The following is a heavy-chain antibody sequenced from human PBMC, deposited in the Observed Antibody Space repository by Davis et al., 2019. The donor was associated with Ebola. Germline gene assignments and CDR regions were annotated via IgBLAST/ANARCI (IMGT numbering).Heavy chain of an antibody. CDR2: ISHDGDTE. Sequence: SLKISCAASGFTFSYYWMGWVRQAPGKGLEWVAVISHDGDTEYYADSVEGRFTISRDNSKNTLYLQMNGLRVEDTAIYYCAKDTSNIWFDIWGQGTMVTVSS. CDR1: GFTFSYYW. J-gene: IGHJ3*02. V-gene: IGHV3-30*18. CDR3: AKDTSNIWFDI. D-gene: IGHD1-26*01.